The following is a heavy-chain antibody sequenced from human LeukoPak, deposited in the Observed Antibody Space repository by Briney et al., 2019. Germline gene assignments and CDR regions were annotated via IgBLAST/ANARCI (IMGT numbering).Heavy chain of an antibody. J-gene: IGHJ1*01. V-gene: IGHV4-31*03. CDR1: GGSISSGGYY. Sequence: SETLSLTCTVSGGSISSGGYYWSWIRQHPGKGLEWIGYIYYSGSTYYNPSLKSRITISVDTSKNQFSLKLSSVTAADTAVYYCARDGYYDSSGYLDFQHWGQGTLVTVSS. D-gene: IGHD3-22*01. CDR2: IYYSGST. CDR3: ARDGYYDSSGYLDFQH.